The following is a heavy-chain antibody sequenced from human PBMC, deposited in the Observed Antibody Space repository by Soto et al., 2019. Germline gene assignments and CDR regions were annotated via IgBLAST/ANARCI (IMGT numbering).Heavy chain of an antibody. J-gene: IGHJ4*02. V-gene: IGHV4-4*02. CDR3: AHRPIVGAAI. D-gene: IGHD1-26*01. CDR2: IFHSGST. CDR1: GGSISNSNW. Sequence: PSETLSLTCAVFGGSISNSNWWIWVRQPPGKGLDWIGEIFHSGSTNYNSTLMGRVTISVDKANNQFSLKLSSVTAADTAVYYCAHRPIVGAAIWGQGTLVTVSS.